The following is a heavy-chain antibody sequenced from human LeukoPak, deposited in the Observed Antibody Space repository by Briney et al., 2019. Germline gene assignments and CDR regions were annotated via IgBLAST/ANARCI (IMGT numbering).Heavy chain of an antibody. V-gene: IGHV3-9*01. CDR1: GFTFSSYN. D-gene: IGHD1-26*01. Sequence: GGSLRLSCAASGFTFSSYNMHWVRQAPGKGLEWVSGINWNSNSIGYADSVKGRFTISRDNAQNSLYLQMNSLRVEDTALYYCAKDFRYSGSYLGQGTLVTVSS. CDR3: AKDFRYSGSY. CDR2: INWNSNSI. J-gene: IGHJ4*02.